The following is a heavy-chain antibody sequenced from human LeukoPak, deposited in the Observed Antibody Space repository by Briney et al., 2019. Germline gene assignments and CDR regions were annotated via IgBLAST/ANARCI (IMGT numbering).Heavy chain of an antibody. J-gene: IGHJ6*03. CDR3: ARLYSSSWHYMDV. CDR2: INHSGST. Sequence: SETLSLTCAVYGGSFSGYYWSWIRQPPGKGLEWIGEINHSGSTNYNPSLKSRVPISVDTSKNQFSLQLNSVTPEDTAVYYCARLYSSSWHYMDVWGKGTTVTVSS. CDR1: GGSFSGYY. V-gene: IGHV4-34*01. D-gene: IGHD6-13*01.